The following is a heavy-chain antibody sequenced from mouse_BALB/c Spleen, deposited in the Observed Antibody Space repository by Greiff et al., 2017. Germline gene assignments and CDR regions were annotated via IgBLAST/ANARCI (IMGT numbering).Heavy chain of an antibody. V-gene: IGHV5-6*01. CDR3: ARQDGNPFDY. Sequence: EVMLVESGGDLVKPGGSLKLSCAASGFTFSSYGMSWVRQTPDKRLEWVATISSGGSYTYYPDSVKGRFTISRDNAKNTLYLQMSSLKSEDTAMYYCARQDGNPFDYWGQGTTLTVSS. CDR1: GFTFSSYG. J-gene: IGHJ2*01. D-gene: IGHD2-1*01. CDR2: ISSGGSYT.